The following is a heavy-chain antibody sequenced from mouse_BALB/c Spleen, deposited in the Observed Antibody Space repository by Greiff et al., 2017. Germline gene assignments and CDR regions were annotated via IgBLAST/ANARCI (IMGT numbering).Heavy chain of an antibody. CDR3: ARERGYYGSSYGAMDY. D-gene: IGHD1-1*01. J-gene: IGHJ4*01. CDR2: IDPYNGGT. Sequence: VQLQQSGPELVKPGASVKVSCKASGYAFTSYNMYWVKQSHGKSLEWIGYIDPYNGGTSYNQKFKGKATLTVDKSSSTAYMHLNSLTSEDSAVYYCARERGYYGSSYGAMDYWGQGTSVTVSS. V-gene: IGHV1S135*01. CDR1: GYAFTSYN.